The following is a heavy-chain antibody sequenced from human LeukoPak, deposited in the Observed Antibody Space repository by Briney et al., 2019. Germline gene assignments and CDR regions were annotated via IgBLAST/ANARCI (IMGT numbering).Heavy chain of an antibody. V-gene: IGHV4-59*12. CDR3: AREKSSGGSCYIDY. CDR2: IYYSGST. CDR1: GGSISSYY. D-gene: IGHD2-15*01. J-gene: IGHJ4*02. Sequence: PSETLSLTCTVSGGSISSYYWSWIRQPPGKGLEWIGYIYYSGSTDYNPSLKSRVTISVDTSKNQFSLKLSSVTAADTAVYYCAREKSSGGSCYIDYWGQGTLVTVSS.